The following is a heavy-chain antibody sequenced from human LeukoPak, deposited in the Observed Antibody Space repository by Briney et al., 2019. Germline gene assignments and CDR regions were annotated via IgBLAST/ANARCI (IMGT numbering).Heavy chain of an antibody. V-gene: IGHV3-30-3*01. CDR2: ISYDGSNK. CDR3: ARARIAVADPFDY. CDR1: GFTFSSYA. J-gene: IGHJ4*02. D-gene: IGHD6-13*01. Sequence: GRSLRLSCAASGFTFSSYAMHWVRQAPGKGLEWVAVISYDGSNKYYADSVKGRFTISRDNSKNTLYLQMNSLRAEDTAVYYCARARIAVADPFDYWGQGTLVTVSS.